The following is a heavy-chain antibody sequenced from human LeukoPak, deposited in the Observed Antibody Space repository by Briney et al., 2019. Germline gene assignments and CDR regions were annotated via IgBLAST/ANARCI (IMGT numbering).Heavy chain of an antibody. CDR2: ISSSSSYI. J-gene: IGHJ6*03. CDR1: GFTFSSYS. D-gene: IGHD2-15*01. CDR3: ARDAEYCSGGSCYYYYYYMDV. Sequence: GALRLSCAASGFTFSSYSMNWVRQAPGKGLEWVSSISSSSSYIYYADSVKGRFTISRDNAKNSLYLQMNSLRAEGTAVYYCARDAEYCSGGSCYYYYYYMDVWGKGTTVTVSS. V-gene: IGHV3-21*01.